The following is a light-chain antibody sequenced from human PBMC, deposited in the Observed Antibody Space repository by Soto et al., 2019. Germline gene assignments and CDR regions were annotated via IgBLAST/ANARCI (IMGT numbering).Light chain of an antibody. CDR1: QGIKNW. V-gene: IGKV1-12*01. J-gene: IGKJ5*01. CDR2: TGS. CDR3: QQAASFPIT. Sequence: DIPMTQSPSYVSASLVDRDTIXCRASQGIKNWLAWYQQKPGKAPNLLIYTGSSLQSGVPSRFSGSGSGTDFTLTINSLQPEDFATYYCQQAASFPITFGQGTRLENK.